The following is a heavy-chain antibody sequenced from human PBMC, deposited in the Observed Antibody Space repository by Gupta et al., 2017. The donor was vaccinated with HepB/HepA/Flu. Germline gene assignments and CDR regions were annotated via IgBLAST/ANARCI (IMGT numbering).Heavy chain of an antibody. D-gene: IGHD1-14*01. Sequence: EVQLVESGGGLVKPGGSWEHSCPPLGSPSVTYSRNWGPRSPGKGREWCSSIRSISSYIYYADSVKGRFTISRDNAKNSLYLQRNSLRAEDTAVYYCARLRERYGFDPWGQGTLVTVSS. CDR3: ARLRERYGFDP. V-gene: IGHV3-21*01. CDR2: IRSISSYI. CDR1: GSPSVTYS. J-gene: IGHJ5*02.